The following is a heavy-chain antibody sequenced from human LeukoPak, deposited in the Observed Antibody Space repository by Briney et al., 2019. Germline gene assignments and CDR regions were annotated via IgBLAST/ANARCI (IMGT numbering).Heavy chain of an antibody. CDR2: INPNSGGT. V-gene: IGHV1-2*02. CDR3: ARVWGYAANLNY. CDR1: GYTFTGDY. D-gene: IGHD3-16*01. Sequence: ASVKVSCKASGYTFTGDYMHWVRQPPGQGLEWMGWINPNSGGTNYAQKFQGRGTMTRDTSISTAYMELSRLRSDDTAVYYCARVWGYAANLNYWGQGTLVTVSS. J-gene: IGHJ4*02.